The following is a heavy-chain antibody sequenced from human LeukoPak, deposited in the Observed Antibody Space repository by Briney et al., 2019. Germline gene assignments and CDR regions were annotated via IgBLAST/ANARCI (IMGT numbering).Heavy chain of an antibody. CDR2: IYSGGST. Sequence: GGSLRLSCAASGFTVSSYYMSWVRQAPGKGLEWVSVIYSGGSTNYPDSVKGRFTISRDNSKNTLYLQMNSLRAEDTAVYYCARDSDSSAYDAFDIWGQGTMVTVSS. D-gene: IGHD3-22*01. CDR3: ARDSDSSAYDAFDI. CDR1: GFTVSSYY. V-gene: IGHV3-53*01. J-gene: IGHJ3*02.